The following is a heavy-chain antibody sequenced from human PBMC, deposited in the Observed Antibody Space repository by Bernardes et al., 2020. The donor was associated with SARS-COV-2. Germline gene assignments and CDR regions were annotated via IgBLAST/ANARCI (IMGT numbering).Heavy chain of an antibody. CDR3: ARATTVTTWFDS. J-gene: IGHJ4*02. V-gene: IGHV1-18*01. CDR1: NYTFSSHG. D-gene: IGHD4-17*01. Sequence: ASVKVSFKASNYTFSSHGISWVRQSPGQGLEWVGWVSGYDGKTYYAERLQGRVTLTTDTSTRTAYMELGSLRSDDSGVYYCARATTVTTWFDSWGQGTLVTVSS. CDR2: VSGYDGKT.